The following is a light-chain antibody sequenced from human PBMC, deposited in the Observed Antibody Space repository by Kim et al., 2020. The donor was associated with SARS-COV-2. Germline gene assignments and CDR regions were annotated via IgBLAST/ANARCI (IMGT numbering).Light chain of an antibody. J-gene: IGLJ3*02. CDR2: SND. CDR3: AAWDDSLKGSV. Sequence: GQRITISCSRSISNIGSNFVTWYQQLPGTAPKLLMYSNDYRPSGVPDRFSGSKSGSSASLAISGLQSEDEADYYCAAWDDSLKGSVFGGGTQLTVL. CDR1: ISNIGSNF. V-gene: IGLV1-44*01.